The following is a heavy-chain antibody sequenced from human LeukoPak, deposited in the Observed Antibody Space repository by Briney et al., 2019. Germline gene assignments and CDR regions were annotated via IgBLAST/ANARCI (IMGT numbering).Heavy chain of an antibody. CDR2: INPSGGST. V-gene: IGHV1-46*01. Sequence: ASVKVSCKASGYTLTSYYMHWVRQAPGQGLEWMGIINPSGGSTSYAQKFQGRVTMTRDMSTSTVYMELSSLRSEDTAVYYCARGYCSSTSCYKGGFDYWGQGTLVTVSS. CDR3: ARGYCSSTSCYKGGFDY. J-gene: IGHJ4*02. D-gene: IGHD2-2*02. CDR1: GYTLTSYY.